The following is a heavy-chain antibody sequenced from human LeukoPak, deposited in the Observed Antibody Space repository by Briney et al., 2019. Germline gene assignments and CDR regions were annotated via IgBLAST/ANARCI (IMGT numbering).Heavy chain of an antibody. CDR3: ARGPFYGSGSYGWFDP. Sequence: SQTLSLTCTVSGGSISSGDYYWSWTRQPPGKGLEWIGYIYYSGSTYYNPSLKSRVTISVDTSKNQFSLKLSSVTAADTAVYYCARGPFYGSGSYGWFDPWGQGTLVTVSS. CDR1: GGSISSGDYY. J-gene: IGHJ5*02. D-gene: IGHD3-10*01. CDR2: IYYSGST. V-gene: IGHV4-30-4*01.